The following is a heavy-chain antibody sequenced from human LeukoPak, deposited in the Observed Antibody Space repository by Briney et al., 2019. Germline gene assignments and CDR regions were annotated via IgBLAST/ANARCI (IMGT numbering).Heavy chain of an antibody. J-gene: IGHJ4*02. D-gene: IGHD3-22*01. CDR2: INWNGGST. CDR1: GFTFDDYG. Sequence: GGSLRLSCAASGFTFDDYGMSWVRQAPGKGLEWVSGINWNGGSTGYADSVKGRFTISRDNAKNSLYLQVNSLRAEDTALYYCARGDSNGFLDFWGQGTLVTVSS. CDR3: ARGDSNGFLDF. V-gene: IGHV3-20*04.